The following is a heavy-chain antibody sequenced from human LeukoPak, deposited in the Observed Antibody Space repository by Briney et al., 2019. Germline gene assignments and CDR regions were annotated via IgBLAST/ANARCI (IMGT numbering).Heavy chain of an antibody. Sequence: PGGSLRLSCAASGFTFSSYSTNWVRQAPGKGPEWVSYISSRNSPIYYADSVKGRFTSSRDNAQNSLCLQMNSVRAEDTGVYYCARGSSSWSYFDCWGQGTLVTVSS. CDR1: GFTFSSYS. D-gene: IGHD6-13*01. J-gene: IGHJ4*02. V-gene: IGHV3-48*04. CDR3: ARGSSSWSYFDC. CDR2: ISSRNSPI.